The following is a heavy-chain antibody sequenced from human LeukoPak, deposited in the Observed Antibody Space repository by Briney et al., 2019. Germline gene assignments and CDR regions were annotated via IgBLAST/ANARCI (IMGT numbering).Heavy chain of an antibody. V-gene: IGHV3-23*01. CDR2: ISGSGGST. CDR1: GFTFSSYA. Sequence: GGSLRLSCAASGFTFSSYAMSWVRQAPGKGLEWVSAISGSGGSTYYADSVKGRFTISRDNSKNTLYLQMNSLRAEDTAVYYCEKSRRRITMIVVVITPLQNAFDIWGQGTMVTVSS. J-gene: IGHJ3*02. CDR3: EKSRRRITMIVVVITPLQNAFDI. D-gene: IGHD3-22*01.